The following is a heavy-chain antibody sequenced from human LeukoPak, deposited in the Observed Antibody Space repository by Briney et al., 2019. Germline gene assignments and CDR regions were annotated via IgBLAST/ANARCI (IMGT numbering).Heavy chain of an antibody. CDR2: IYYSGST. CDR1: GGSISSYY. V-gene: IGHV4-59*01. Sequence: TSETLSLTCTVSGGSISSYYWSWIRQPPGKGLEWIGYIYYSGSTNYNPSLKSRVTISVDTSKNQFSLKLSSVTAADTAVYYCAAAQGSSGWYKGDNWFDPWGQGTLVTVSS. D-gene: IGHD6-19*01. CDR3: AAAQGSSGWYKGDNWFDP. J-gene: IGHJ5*02.